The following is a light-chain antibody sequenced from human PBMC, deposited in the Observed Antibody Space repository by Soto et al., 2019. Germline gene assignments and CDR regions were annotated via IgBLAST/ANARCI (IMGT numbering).Light chain of an antibody. V-gene: IGKV4-1*01. J-gene: IGKJ2*01. CDR2: WSS. Sequence: DIVMTQSPASLAVSLGERATINCKSSQSILYHSNNNNYLAWYQQRPGQPPKLLIYWSSTRESGVPDRFSGSGSGTDFNLTISSLQAEDVAVYYCQQYYITPFTFGQGTKLEIK. CDR1: QSILYHSNNNNY. CDR3: QQYYITPFT.